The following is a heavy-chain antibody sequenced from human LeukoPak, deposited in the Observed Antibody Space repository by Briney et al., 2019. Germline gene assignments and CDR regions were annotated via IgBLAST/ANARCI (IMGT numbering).Heavy chain of an antibody. CDR3: ARGGFGYSYGGGLDY. CDR1: GGSFSGYY. D-gene: IGHD5-18*01. V-gene: IGHV4-34*01. J-gene: IGHJ4*02. Sequence: SETLSLTCAVYGGSFSGYYWSWIRQPPGKGLEWIGEINHSGSTNYNPSLKSRVTISVDTSKNQFSLKLSSVTAADTAVYYCARGGFGYSYGGGLDYWGQGTLVTVSS. CDR2: INHSGST.